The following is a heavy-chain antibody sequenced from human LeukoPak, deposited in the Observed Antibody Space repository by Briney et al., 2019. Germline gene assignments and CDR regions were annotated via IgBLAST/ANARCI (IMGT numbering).Heavy chain of an antibody. D-gene: IGHD1-26*01. CDR1: GGSISSYY. CDR2: IYYSGST. J-gene: IGHJ3*02. V-gene: IGHV4-59*08. Sequence: PSETLSLTCTVSGGSISSYYWSWIRQPPGKGLEWIGYIYYSGSTNYNPSLKSRVTISVDTSKNQFSLKLSSVTAADTAVYYCARPRSHYQGDAFDIWGQGTMVTVSS. CDR3: ARPRSHYQGDAFDI.